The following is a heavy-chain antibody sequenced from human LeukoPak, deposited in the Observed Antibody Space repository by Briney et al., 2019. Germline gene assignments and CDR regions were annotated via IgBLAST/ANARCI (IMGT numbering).Heavy chain of an antibody. CDR1: GGTFSTYT. V-gene: IGHV1-69*06. D-gene: IGHD2-2*01. Sequence: SVKVSCKASGGTFSTYTIHWVRQAPGQGLEWMGGIIPIFDSANYAQKFQGRVTITADKSTSTAYMELSSLRSEDTAVYYCARVSPTCSSTSCYAFDIWGQGTMVTVSS. CDR3: ARVSPTCSSTSCYAFDI. CDR2: IIPIFDSA. J-gene: IGHJ3*02.